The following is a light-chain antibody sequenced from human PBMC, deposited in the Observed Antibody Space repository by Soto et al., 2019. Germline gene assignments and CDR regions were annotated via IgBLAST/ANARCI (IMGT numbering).Light chain of an antibody. CDR2: DVS. V-gene: IGLV2-14*01. CDR3: SSYTSSSTRV. Sequence: QSALTQPASVSGSPGQAITISCTGTSSDVGGVSWYQQHPGKAPKLMIYDVSNRPSGVSNRFSGSKSGNTASLTISGLQAEDEADYYGSSYTSSSTRVFGTGTKLTVL. J-gene: IGLJ1*01. CDR1: SSDVGG.